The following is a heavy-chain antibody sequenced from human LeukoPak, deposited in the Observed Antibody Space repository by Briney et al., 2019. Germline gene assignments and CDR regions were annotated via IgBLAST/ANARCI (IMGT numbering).Heavy chain of an antibody. CDR2: ISGSGGST. CDR3: ANRGLLSCSSTSRYSRPDDY. Sequence: GGSLRLSCAASGFTFSSYAMSWVRQAPGKGLEWVSAISGSGGSTYYADSVKGRFTISRDNSKNTLYLQMNSLRAEDTAVYYCANRGLLSCSSTSRYSRPDDYWGQGTLVTVSS. CDR1: GFTFSSYA. V-gene: IGHV3-23*01. D-gene: IGHD2-2*01. J-gene: IGHJ4*02.